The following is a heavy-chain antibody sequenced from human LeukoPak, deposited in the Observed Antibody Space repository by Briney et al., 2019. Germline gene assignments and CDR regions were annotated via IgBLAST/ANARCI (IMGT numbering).Heavy chain of an antibody. CDR3: AKVGVQLWFLYYFDY. V-gene: IGHV3-23*01. Sequence: GESLRLSCAASGFTFSSYAMSWVRQAPGKGLEWVSAISGSGGSTYYADSVKGRFTISRDNSKNTLYLQMNSLRAEDTAVYYCAKVGVQLWFLYYFDYWGQGTLVTVSS. CDR1: GFTFSSYA. J-gene: IGHJ4*02. CDR2: ISGSGGST. D-gene: IGHD5-18*01.